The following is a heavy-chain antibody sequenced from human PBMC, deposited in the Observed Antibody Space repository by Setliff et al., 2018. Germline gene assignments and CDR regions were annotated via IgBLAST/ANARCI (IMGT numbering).Heavy chain of an antibody. CDR3: ARDNTMVGATDY. J-gene: IGHJ4*02. Sequence: SETLSLTCTVSGGSISSGDYYWSWIRQPPGKGLEWIGRLHTSGSIDYNPSLKSRVTISVDTSKNQFSLRLRSVTAADTAVYFCARDNTMVGATDYWGLGTLVTVSS. CDR2: LHTSGSI. D-gene: IGHD1-26*01. V-gene: IGHV4-61*02. CDR1: GGSISSGDYY.